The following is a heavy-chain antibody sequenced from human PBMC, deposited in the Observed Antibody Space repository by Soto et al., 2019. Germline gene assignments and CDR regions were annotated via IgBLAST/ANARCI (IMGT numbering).Heavy chain of an antibody. D-gene: IGHD3-22*01. V-gene: IGHV4-31*03. CDR3: AREPRSSGYLVD. Sequence: PSETLSLTCTVSGGSFSSGNYYWSWIRQHPGKGLEWIGYIYYSGSTYYNPSLKSRVTRSLDTSKNQFSLNLRSVTAADTAVYDSAREPRSSGYLVDWGQGTLVTVSS. CDR1: GGSFSSGNYY. CDR2: IYYSGST. J-gene: IGHJ4*02.